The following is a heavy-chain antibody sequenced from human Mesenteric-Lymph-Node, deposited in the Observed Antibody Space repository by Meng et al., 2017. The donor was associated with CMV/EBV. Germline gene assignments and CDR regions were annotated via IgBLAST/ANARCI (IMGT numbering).Heavy chain of an antibody. Sequence: GESLKISCAASGFTFSSYAMSWVRQAPGKGLEWVSGISWNSGSIYYADSVKGRFTISRDNAKNSLYLQMDSLRAEDTALYHCARRGTTGYYFDSWGPGTLVTVSS. V-gene: IGHV3-20*01. CDR2: ISWNSGSI. D-gene: IGHD2-8*02. CDR3: ARRGTTGYYFDS. J-gene: IGHJ4*02. CDR1: GFTFSSYA.